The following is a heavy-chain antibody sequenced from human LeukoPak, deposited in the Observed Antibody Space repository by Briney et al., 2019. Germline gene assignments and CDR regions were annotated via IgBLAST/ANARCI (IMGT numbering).Heavy chain of an antibody. V-gene: IGHV4-39*07. CDR2: IYYSGST. J-gene: IGHJ4*02. D-gene: IGHD3-3*01. CDR1: GGSISSTSYY. CDR3: AREGGYYVFDEAVIFTDKVVINSPELTFFDY. Sequence: SETLSLTCTVSGGSISSTSYYWGWIRQPPGKGLEWIGSIYYSGSTYYNPSLKSRVTISVDTSKNQFSLKLSSVTAADTAVYYCAREGGYYVFDEAVIFTDKVVINSPELTFFDYWGQGTLVTVSS.